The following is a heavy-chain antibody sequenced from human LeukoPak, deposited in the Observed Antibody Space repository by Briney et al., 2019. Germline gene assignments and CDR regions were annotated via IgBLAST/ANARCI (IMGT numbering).Heavy chain of an antibody. CDR3: ARAAGVPAAVAYYYYGMDV. J-gene: IGHJ6*02. Sequence: GASVKVSCKASGDTFSSYAISWVRQAPGQGLEWMGGIIPIFGTANYAQKFQGRVTITADESTSTAYMQLSSLRSEDTAVYYCARAAGVPAAVAYYYYGMDVWGQGTTVTVSS. V-gene: IGHV1-69*13. CDR1: GDTFSSYA. CDR2: IIPIFGTA. D-gene: IGHD2-2*01.